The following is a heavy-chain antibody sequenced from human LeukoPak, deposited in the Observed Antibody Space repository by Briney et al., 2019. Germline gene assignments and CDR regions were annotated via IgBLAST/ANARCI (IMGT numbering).Heavy chain of an antibody. V-gene: IGHV3-74*01. CDR1: GFTFSSYW. J-gene: IGHJ4*02. CDR3: VGTIASRGSEY. D-gene: IGHD6-6*01. CDR2: LPPDELGI. Sequence: GGSLRLSCVASGFTFSSYWMHWVRRAPGMGLVWVSRLPPDELGIIYADSVKGRFTVSRDNAKNTVYLQMNNLRVADTAMYYCVGTIASRGSEYWGQGALVTVSS.